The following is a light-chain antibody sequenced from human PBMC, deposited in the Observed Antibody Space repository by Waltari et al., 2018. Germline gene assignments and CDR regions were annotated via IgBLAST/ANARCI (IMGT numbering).Light chain of an antibody. Sequence: EIVLTQSPATLSLSPGERAPLACRASQNVNTYVAWLQQRPGQAPRLLIYDASNRATGIPPRFSGSGSGTDVTLTISSLDPEDFAVYYCQQRSDWPPTFGQGTKLEIK. V-gene: IGKV3-11*01. CDR3: QQRSDWPPT. CDR1: QNVNTY. CDR2: DAS. J-gene: IGKJ2*01.